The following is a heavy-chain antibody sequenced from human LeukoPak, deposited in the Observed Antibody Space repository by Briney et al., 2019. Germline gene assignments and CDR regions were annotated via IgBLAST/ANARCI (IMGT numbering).Heavy chain of an antibody. CDR2: ISYDGSNK. D-gene: IGHD2-15*01. CDR1: GVTFSSYA. V-gene: IGHV3-30-3*01. J-gene: IGHJ6*02. CDR3: ARDGDYCSGGRCYTLSYYYGMDV. Sequence: GGSLRLSCAASGVTFSSYAMYWVRQDLGKGLEWVAVISYDGSNKYYADSVKGRFTISRDNSKNTLYLQMNSLRAEDTAMYYCARDGDYCSGGRCYTLSYYYGMDVWGQGTTVTVSS.